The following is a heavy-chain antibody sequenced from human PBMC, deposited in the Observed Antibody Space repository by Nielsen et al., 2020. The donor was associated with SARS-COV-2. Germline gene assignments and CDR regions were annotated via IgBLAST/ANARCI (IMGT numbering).Heavy chain of an antibody. J-gene: IGHJ4*02. CDR2: ISYDGSNK. CDR3: AKDLSVVAAAGPFDY. D-gene: IGHD6-13*01. CDR1: GFTFSSYG. Sequence: GGSLRLSCAASGFTFSSYGMHWVRQAPGKGLEWVAVISYDGSNKYYADSVKDRFTISRDNSKNTLYLQMNSLRAEDTAVYYCAKDLSVVAAAGPFDYWGQGTLVTVSS. V-gene: IGHV3-30*18.